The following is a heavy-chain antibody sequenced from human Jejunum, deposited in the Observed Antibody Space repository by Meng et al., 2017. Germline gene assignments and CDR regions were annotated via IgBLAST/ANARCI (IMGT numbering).Heavy chain of an antibody. Sequence: SETLSLTCTVSGGSISNYYWSWIRQSPGKGLEWIGYIHYTGSSNYNPSLKSRVTISLDTSKNQFSLKLSSVTAADTALYYCAKYCTTGKCLDYWGRGTLVTVSS. J-gene: IGHJ4*02. CDR1: GGSISNYY. CDR3: AKYCTTGKCLDY. CDR2: IHYTGSS. D-gene: IGHD2-8*01. V-gene: IGHV4-59*01.